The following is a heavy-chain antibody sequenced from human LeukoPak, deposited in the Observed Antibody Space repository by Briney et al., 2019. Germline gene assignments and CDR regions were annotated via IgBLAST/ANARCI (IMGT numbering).Heavy chain of an antibody. CDR1: GNYC. D-gene: IGHD2-15*01. J-gene: IGHJ4*02. CDR2: VNSDGSWT. Sequence: GGSLRLSCAASGNYCMHWVRQAPGKGLVWVSHVNSDGSWTSHADSVKGRFTISKDNAKNTVYLQMNNLRTEDTAVYYCVSFCETNWGRGTLVTVSS. CDR3: VSFCETN. V-gene: IGHV3-74*01.